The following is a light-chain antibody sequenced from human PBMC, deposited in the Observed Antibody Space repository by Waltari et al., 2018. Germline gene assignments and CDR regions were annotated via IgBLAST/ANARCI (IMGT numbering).Light chain of an antibody. CDR2: DVS. V-gene: IGLV2-14*03. CDR1: SSDVGVYNY. CDR3: SSYTSSSPVV. J-gene: IGLJ2*01. Sequence: QSALTQPASVSGSPGQSITISCTGTSSDVGVYNYVSWYQQHPGKAPNLMIYDVSYRPSGVSNRFSGSKSDNTASLTISGLQAEDEADYYCSSYTSSSPVVFGGGTKLTVL.